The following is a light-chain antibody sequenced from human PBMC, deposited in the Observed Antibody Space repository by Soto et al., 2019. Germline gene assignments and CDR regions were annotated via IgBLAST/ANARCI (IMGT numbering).Light chain of an antibody. CDR3: QTWGTGPWV. V-gene: IGLV4-69*01. CDR1: SGHSSYA. CDR2: LNSDGSH. J-gene: IGLJ3*02. Sequence: QTVVTQSPSASASLGASVKLTCTLSSGHSSYAIAWHQQQPEKGPRYLMKLNSDGSHSKGDGIPDRFSGSNSGAERYLTISSLQSEDEADYYCQTWGTGPWVFSGGTKVTVL.